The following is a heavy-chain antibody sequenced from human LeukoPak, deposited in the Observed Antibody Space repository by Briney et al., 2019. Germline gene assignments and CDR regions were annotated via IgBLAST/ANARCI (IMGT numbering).Heavy chain of an antibody. CDR3: ARAVGGSYYVVDY. CDR1: GGSISSYY. V-gene: IGHV4-59*01. J-gene: IGHJ4*02. CDR2: IYYSGRT. Sequence: SETLSLTCTVSGGSISSYYWSWIRQPPGKGLEWIGYIYYSGRTNYNPTLKSRVTISVDTSKNQFSLKLSSVTAADTAVYYCARAVGGSYYVVDYWGQGTPVTVSS. D-gene: IGHD1-26*01.